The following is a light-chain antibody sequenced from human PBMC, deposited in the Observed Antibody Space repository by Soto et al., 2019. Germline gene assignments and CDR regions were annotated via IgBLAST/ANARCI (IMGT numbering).Light chain of an antibody. V-gene: IGLV2-14*01. CDR2: EVS. CDR3: ASYTSSGAWV. CDR1: SSDVGGYNF. Sequence: QSALTQPASVFGSPGQSITISCTGTSSDVGGYNFVSWYHQHPGKAPKLMIYEVSNRPSGVSNRFSGSKSGNTASLTISGLQAEDEAEYYCASYTSSGAWVFGGGTKLTVL. J-gene: IGLJ2*01.